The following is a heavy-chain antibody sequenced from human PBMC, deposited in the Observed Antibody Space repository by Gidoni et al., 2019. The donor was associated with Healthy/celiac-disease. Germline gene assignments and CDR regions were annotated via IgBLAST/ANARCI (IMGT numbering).Heavy chain of an antibody. J-gene: IGHJ4*02. CDR1: GGSFSGYY. CDR2: INHSGST. Sequence: QVQLQQWGAGLLKPSETLSLTCAVYGGSFSGYYWSWIRQPPGKGLEWIGEINHSGSTNYNPSLKSRVTISVDTSKNQFSLKLSSVTAADTAVYYCARGLQVSSGWYPAYNYWGQGTLVTVSS. D-gene: IGHD6-19*01. V-gene: IGHV4-34*01. CDR3: ARGLQVSSGWYPAYNY.